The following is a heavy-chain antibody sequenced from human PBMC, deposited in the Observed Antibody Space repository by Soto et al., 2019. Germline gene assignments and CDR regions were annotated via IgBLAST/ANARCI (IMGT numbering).Heavy chain of an antibody. D-gene: IGHD6-19*01. J-gene: IGHJ4*02. CDR2: FDPEDGKT. V-gene: IGHV1-24*01. CDR3: TTDSPVAGGGPL. Sequence: ASVKVSCKVSGYTLTELSMHWVRQAPGKGLEWMGGFDPEDGKTTSAQKFQGRVTVTEDTSTDTAYMELSSLKTEDTAVYYCTTDSPVAGGGPLWGQGTLVTVSS. CDR1: GYTLTELS.